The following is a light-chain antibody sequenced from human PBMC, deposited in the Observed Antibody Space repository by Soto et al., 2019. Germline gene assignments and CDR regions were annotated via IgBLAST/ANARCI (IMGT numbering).Light chain of an antibody. J-gene: IGKJ1*01. V-gene: IGKV1-8*01. Sequence: AIRMTQSPSSLSASTGDRVTIACRASQDISSYLAWYQQIPGKAPKLLVYAASALRSGVPSRFSGSGSGTDFTLTISFLQSEDFATYYCQQYYTYPRTFGQGTKVDIK. CDR1: QDISSY. CDR2: AAS. CDR3: QQYYTYPRT.